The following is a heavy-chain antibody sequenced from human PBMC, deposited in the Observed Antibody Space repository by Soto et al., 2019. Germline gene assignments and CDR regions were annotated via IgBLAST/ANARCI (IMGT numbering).Heavy chain of an antibody. V-gene: IGHV5-51*01. D-gene: IGHD6-13*01. J-gene: IGHJ3*02. Sequence: PGESLKISCQGSGYNFANYWIGWVRQMPGKGLEWMWMIFPGDSGTKNSPSLQGQINMSVVKSDSSAYLQGMCLKASDTVMYYCAAGYTTGRDAFDIWGQGTMVTVSS. CDR3: AAGYTTGRDAFDI. CDR1: GYNFANYW. CDR2: IFPGDSGT.